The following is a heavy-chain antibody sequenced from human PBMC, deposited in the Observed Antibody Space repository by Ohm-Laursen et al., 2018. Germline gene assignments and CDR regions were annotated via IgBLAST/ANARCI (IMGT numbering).Heavy chain of an antibody. CDR2: IRSKANSYAT. Sequence: SLRLSCTASGFTFSASSIHWVRQASGKGLEWVGRIRSKANSYATAYAASVKGRFTISRDDSKNTAYLQMNSLKTEDTAVYYCTSGYSSGWYYWGQGTLVTVSS. V-gene: IGHV3-73*01. J-gene: IGHJ4*02. D-gene: IGHD6-19*01. CDR1: GFTFSASS. CDR3: TSGYSSGWYY.